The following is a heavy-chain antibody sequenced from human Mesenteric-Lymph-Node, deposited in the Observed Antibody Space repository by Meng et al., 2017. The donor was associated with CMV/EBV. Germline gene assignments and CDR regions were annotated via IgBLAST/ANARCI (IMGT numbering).Heavy chain of an antibody. Sequence: INWVRQATGQGLEWMGWMNPNSGNTGYAQKFQGRVTMTRNTSISTAYMELSSLRSEDTAVYYCARGSETPYYDFWSGYLYYYYGMDVWGQGTTVTVSS. V-gene: IGHV1-8*01. CDR2: MNPNSGNT. CDR3: ARGSETPYYDFWSGYLYYYYGMDV. J-gene: IGHJ6*02. D-gene: IGHD3-3*01.